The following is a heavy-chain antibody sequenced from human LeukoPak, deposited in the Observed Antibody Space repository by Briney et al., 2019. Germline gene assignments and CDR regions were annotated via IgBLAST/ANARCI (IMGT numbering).Heavy chain of an antibody. CDR2: VSNDGSNK. D-gene: IGHD6-13*01. CDR3: ARDTGYSSSSPGI. J-gene: IGHJ4*02. CDR1: GFSFSNYG. Sequence: GRSLGLSCAASGFSFSNYGMHWVRQAPGKGLEWVAVVSNDGSNKYYADSVKGRFTISRDNSKNTLYLQMNSLRAEDTAVYYCARDTGYSSSSPGIWGQGTLVTVSS. V-gene: IGHV3-30*03.